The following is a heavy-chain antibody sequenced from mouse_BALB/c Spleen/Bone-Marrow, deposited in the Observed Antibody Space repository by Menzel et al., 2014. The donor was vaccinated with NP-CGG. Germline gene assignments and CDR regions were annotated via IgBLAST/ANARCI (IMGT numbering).Heavy chain of an antibody. J-gene: IGHJ3*01. Sequence: EVQRVESGGDLVKPGGSLKLSCAASGFTFXSYGMSWVRQTPDKRLEWVATISSGGSYTYYPDSVKGRFTISRDNAKNTLYLQMSSLKSEDTAMYYCARPYDFGAWFAYWGQGTLVTVSA. CDR3: ARPYDFGAWFAY. D-gene: IGHD2-4*01. V-gene: IGHV5-6*01. CDR1: GFTFXSYG. CDR2: ISSGGSYT.